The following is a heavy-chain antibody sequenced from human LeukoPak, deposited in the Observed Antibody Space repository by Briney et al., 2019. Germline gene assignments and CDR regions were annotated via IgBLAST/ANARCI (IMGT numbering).Heavy chain of an antibody. Sequence: ASVKVSCKAPGYTFTGYYMHWVRQAPGQGLEWMGWINPNSGGTNYAQKFQGRVTMTRDTSISTAYMELSRLRSDDTAVYYCARDRSLEQLVLGFRNWFDPWGQGTLVTVSS. J-gene: IGHJ5*02. CDR3: ARDRSLEQLVLGFRNWFDP. CDR1: GYTFTGYY. V-gene: IGHV1-2*02. CDR2: INPNSGGT. D-gene: IGHD6-13*01.